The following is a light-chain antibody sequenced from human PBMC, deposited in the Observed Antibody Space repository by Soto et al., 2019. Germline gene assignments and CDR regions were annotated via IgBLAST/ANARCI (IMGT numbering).Light chain of an antibody. CDR3: QQYGNSIT. J-gene: IGKJ4*01. CDR1: QSVRSSY. CDR2: GTY. V-gene: IGKV3-20*01. Sequence: EIVLTQSPGIVSLSPGERATLSCRASQSVRSSYLAWYQQKFGQAPRLLIYGTYIRAAGIPDRFSGSGSGTDFSLTISRLAPEDSALYYCQQYGNSITFGGGTKVEIK.